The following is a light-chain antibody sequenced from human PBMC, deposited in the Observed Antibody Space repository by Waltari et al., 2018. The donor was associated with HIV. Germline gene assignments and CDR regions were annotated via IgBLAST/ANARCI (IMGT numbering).Light chain of an antibody. CDR2: WAS. V-gene: IGKV4-1*01. J-gene: IGKJ4*01. CDR1: QSLLRSSNNLNY. Sequence: DIVLTQSPDSLAVSLGGKATINCKSSQSLLRSSNNLNYLAWYQKKPRQPPRLLIPWASSRESGVPDRFSGSGSGTDFTLTISNLQAEDVAIYYCQQYSSVPVTFGGVTEVEIK. CDR3: QQYSSVPVT.